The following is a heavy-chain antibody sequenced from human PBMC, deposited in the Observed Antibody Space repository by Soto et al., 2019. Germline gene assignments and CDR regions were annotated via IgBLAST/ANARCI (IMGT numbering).Heavy chain of an antibody. J-gene: IGHJ6*02. D-gene: IGHD3-10*01. CDR1: GGTFSSYA. CDR2: IIPIFGTA. V-gene: IGHV1-69*13. CDR3: ARGNYGSGSAFYGMVV. Sequence: SVKVSCKASGGTFSSYAISWVRQAPGQGLEWMGGIIPIFGTANYAQKFQGRVTITADESTSTAYMELSSLRSEDTAVYYCARGNYGSGSAFYGMVVWGQGTTGTVSS.